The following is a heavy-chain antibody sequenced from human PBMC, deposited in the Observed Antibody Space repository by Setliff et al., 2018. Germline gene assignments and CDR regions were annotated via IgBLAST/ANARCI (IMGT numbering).Heavy chain of an antibody. Sequence: ASVKVSCKASGYTFTSYAMHWVRQAPGQRLEWMGWINAGNGNTKYSQKFQGRVTITRDTSASTAYMELSSLRSEDTAVYYCARERTTNWEGYYFDYWGQGTLVTVSS. V-gene: IGHV1-3*01. CDR3: ARERTTNWEGYYFDY. CDR2: INAGNGNT. D-gene: IGHD7-27*01. CDR1: GYTFTSYA. J-gene: IGHJ4*02.